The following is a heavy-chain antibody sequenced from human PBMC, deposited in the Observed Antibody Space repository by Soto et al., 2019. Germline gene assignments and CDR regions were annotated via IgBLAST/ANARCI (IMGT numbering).Heavy chain of an antibody. CDR3: AREWGDCGDGSCYLPFFDY. Sequence: PGGSLRLSCAASGFTFSSYAMSWVRQAPGKGLEWVSAISGSGGSTYYADSVKGRFTISRDNSKNTLYLQMNSLRAEDTAVYYCAREWGDCGDGSCYLPFFDYWGQGALVTVSS. CDR2: ISGSGGST. CDR1: GFTFSSYA. V-gene: IGHV3-23*01. D-gene: IGHD2-15*01. J-gene: IGHJ4*02.